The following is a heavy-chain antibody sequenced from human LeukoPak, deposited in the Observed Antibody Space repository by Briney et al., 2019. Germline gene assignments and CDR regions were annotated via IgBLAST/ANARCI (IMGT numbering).Heavy chain of an antibody. CDR2: IYYSGST. D-gene: IGHD6-13*01. Sequence: SETLSLTCTVSGGSISSYYWSWIRQPPGKGLEWIGYIYYSGSTNYNPSLKSRVTISVDTSKNQFSLKLSSVTAADTAVYYCARGGIAAAVYWGQGTLVTVSS. CDR1: GGSISSYY. CDR3: ARGGIAAAVY. V-gene: IGHV4-59*01. J-gene: IGHJ4*02.